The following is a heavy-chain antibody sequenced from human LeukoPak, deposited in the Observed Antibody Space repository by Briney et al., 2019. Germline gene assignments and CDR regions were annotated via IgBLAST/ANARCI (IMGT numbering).Heavy chain of an antibody. V-gene: IGHV3-7*03. J-gene: IGHJ4*02. CDR1: GFTFGSYW. CDR3: ASDTQGLDY. Sequence: GGSLRLSCAASGFTFGSYWMSWVRQAPGKGLEWVANIKQDGSEKYYVDSVKGRFTISRDNAKNSLYLQMNSLRAEDTAVYYCASDTQGLDYWGQGTLVTVSS. CDR2: IKQDGSEK.